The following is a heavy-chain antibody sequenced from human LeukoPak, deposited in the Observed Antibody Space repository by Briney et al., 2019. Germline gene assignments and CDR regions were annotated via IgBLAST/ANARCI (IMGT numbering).Heavy chain of an antibody. CDR2: IYIGGST. Sequence: PSETLSLTCIVSGGSISSYYWNWIRQSAGKGLEWIGRIYIGGSTSYNPSLKSRVTMSVDMSKIQFSLNLTSVTAADTAMYYCARGPRMVAMNGYAFDIWGPGTTVIVSS. CDR1: GGSISSYY. CDR3: ARGPRMVAMNGYAFDI. V-gene: IGHV4-4*07. J-gene: IGHJ3*02. D-gene: IGHD2-2*01.